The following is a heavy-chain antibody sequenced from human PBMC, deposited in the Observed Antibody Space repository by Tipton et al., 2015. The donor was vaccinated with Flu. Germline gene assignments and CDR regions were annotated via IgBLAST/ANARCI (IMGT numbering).Heavy chain of an antibody. CDR1: GRSFSGYY. D-gene: IGHD2/OR15-2a*01. V-gene: IGHV4-34*01. J-gene: IGHJ2*01. CDR2: INHSGST. Sequence: LRLSCAVYGRSFSGYYWSWIRQPPGKGLEWIGEINHSGSTNYNPSLKSRVTISVDTSKNQFSLKLSSVTAADTAVYYCARRGLLWYFDLWGRGTLVTVSS. CDR3: ARRGLLWYFDL.